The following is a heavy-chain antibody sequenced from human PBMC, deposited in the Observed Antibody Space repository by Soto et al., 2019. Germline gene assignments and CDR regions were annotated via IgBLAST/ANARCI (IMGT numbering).Heavy chain of an antibody. CDR2: INAGNGNT. V-gene: IGHV1-3*01. CDR3: ARAPYRFYDMLTHWFGP. Sequence: GASVKVSCKASGYTFTSYAMHWVRQAPGQRLEWMGWINAGNGNTNYAQKLQDRVSLTTDTSTSTAYMELRSLRSDDTAVYYCARAPYRFYDMLTHWFGPWGQGTLVTVSS. CDR1: GYTFTSYA. J-gene: IGHJ5*02. D-gene: IGHD3-9*01.